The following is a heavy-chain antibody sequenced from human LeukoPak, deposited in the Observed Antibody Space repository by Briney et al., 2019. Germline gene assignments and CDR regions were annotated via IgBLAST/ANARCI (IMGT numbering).Heavy chain of an antibody. Sequence: GASVKVSCKVSGYTLTELSMHWVRQAPGQGLEWMGWINPNSGGTNYAQKFQGRVTMTRDTSISTAYMELSRLRSDDTAVYYCAREVTYYDFWSGYPLMDVWGQGTTVTVSS. D-gene: IGHD3-3*01. J-gene: IGHJ6*02. CDR2: INPNSGGT. CDR1: GYTLTELS. CDR3: AREVTYYDFWSGYPLMDV. V-gene: IGHV1-2*02.